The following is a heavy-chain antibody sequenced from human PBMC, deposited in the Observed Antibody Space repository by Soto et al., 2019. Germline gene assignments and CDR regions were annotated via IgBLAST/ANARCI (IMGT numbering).Heavy chain of an antibody. CDR1: RFKFNVYT. CDR3: PRAGASFGEFDYFDY. D-gene: IGHD3-10*01. V-gene: IGHV3-21*06. Sequence: GGCLRLSFSGCRFKFNVYTINWGRQTQGGGLGWVSSISRLSGRIYYGDSLLGRLTVSRGNGANSVYLQMDSLRAEDTATYSCPRAGASFGEFDYFDYCGKGPTGIVSS. J-gene: IGHJ4*02. CDR2: ISRLSGRI.